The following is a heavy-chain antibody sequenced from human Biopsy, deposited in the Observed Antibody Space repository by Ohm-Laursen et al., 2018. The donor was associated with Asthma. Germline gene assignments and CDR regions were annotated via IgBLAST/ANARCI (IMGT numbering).Heavy chain of an antibody. D-gene: IGHD1-26*01. CDR1: GGSFSSHY. Sequence: TLTLTCAVYGGSFSSHYWSWIRQTPGKGLEWLGDTPHNGYTNYNPSLSSPLALSVDTSKNLFPPRLTSVTAADTAVYYCARGSSSRLSQWELLVSGGKRAHSYYGMGVWGQGTTVTVSS. J-gene: IGHJ6*02. CDR2: TPHNGYT. V-gene: IGHV4-34*01. CDR3: ARGSSSRLSQWELLVSGGKRAHSYYGMGV.